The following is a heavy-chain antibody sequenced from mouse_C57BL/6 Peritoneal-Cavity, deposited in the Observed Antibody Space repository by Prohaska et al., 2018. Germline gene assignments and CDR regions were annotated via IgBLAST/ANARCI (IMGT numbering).Heavy chain of an antibody. D-gene: IGHD2-1*01. CDR2: INSDGSAI. J-gene: IGHJ1*03. CDR1: GFTFSGFW. V-gene: IGHV11-2*01. Sequence: EVQLLETGGGLVQPGGSRGLSCEGSGFTFSGFWMSWVRQTPGKTLEWIGDINSDGSAIKYEPSIKDRFTIFRDNDKRTLYLQMSNVRSEDTATYFCMRYGNYWYFDVWGTGTTVTVSS. CDR3: MRYGNYWYFDV.